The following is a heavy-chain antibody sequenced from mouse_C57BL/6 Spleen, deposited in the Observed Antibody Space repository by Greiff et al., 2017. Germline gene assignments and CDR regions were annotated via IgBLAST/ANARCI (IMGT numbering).Heavy chain of an antibody. CDR2: IAPSDSYT. J-gene: IGHJ1*03. CDR3: ARGDDYDGLWYFDV. CDR1: GYTFTSYW. Sequence: QVQLQQPGAELVMPGASVKLSCKASGYTFTSYWMHWVKQRPGQGLEWIGEIAPSDSYTNYNQKFKGKSTLTVDKSSSTAYMQLSSLTSEYSAVYYCARGDDYDGLWYFDVWGTGTTVTVSS. V-gene: IGHV1-69*01. D-gene: IGHD2-4*01.